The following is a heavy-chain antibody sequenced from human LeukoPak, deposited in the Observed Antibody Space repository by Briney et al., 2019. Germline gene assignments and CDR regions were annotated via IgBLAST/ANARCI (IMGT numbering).Heavy chain of an antibody. Sequence: SETLSLTCTVSGGSISSYHWSWVRQPPRKGLEYIGYILTSGSTNYNPSLKSRVSISEDTSKNQFSLKLSSVTAVDTAVYFCARLRVSGSYLYYFDNWGQGTLVTVSS. V-gene: IGHV4-4*09. CDR3: ARLRVSGSYLYYFDN. D-gene: IGHD1-26*01. J-gene: IGHJ4*02. CDR2: ILTSGST. CDR1: GGSISSYH.